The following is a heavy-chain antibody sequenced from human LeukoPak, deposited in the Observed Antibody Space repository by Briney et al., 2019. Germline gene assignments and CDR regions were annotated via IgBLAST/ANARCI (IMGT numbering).Heavy chain of an antibody. CDR2: ISSSGSTI. V-gene: IGHV3-48*04. J-gene: IGHJ4*02. CDR3: TRGSYSDYEY. Sequence: GGSLRLSCTASGFTFSSYSMNWVRQAPGKGLEWVSYISSSGSTIYYADSVKGRFTISRDNAKNSLYLQVNSLRAEDTAVYYCTRGSYSDYEYWGQGTLVTVSS. CDR1: GFTFSSYS. D-gene: IGHD4-11*01.